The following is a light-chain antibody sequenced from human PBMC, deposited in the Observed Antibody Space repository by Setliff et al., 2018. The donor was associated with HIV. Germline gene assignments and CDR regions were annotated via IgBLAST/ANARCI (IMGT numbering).Light chain of an antibody. CDR2: SNF. CDR3: AAWDDSLNGYG. J-gene: IGLJ1*01. CDR1: ISNIGSNT. V-gene: IGLV1-44*01. Sequence: SVLTQPPSASGTPGQRVTISCSGSISNIGSNTINWYQRLPGTAPKLLIYSNFQRPSGVPDRFSASKSGTSASLAISGLQSDDEADYYCAAWDDSLNGYGFGTGTKV.